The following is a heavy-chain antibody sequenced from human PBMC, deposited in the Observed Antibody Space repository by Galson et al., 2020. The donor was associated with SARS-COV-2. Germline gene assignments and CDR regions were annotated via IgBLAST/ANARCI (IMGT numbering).Heavy chain of an antibody. CDR3: AIPAGSGRRGRYGMDV. V-gene: IGHV3-53*01. Sequence: GESLKISCAASGFTVSSTYMSWVRQAPGKGLEWVSVIYSGGSTYYADSVKGRFTISRDNSKNTLYLQMNSLRAEDTAVYYCAIPAGSGRRGRYGMDVWGQGTTVTVSS. D-gene: IGHD3-10*01. CDR1: GFTVSSTY. CDR2: IYSGGST. J-gene: IGHJ6*02.